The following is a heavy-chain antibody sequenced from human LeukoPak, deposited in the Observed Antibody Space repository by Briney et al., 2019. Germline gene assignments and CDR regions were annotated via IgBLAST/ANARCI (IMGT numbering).Heavy chain of an antibody. Sequence: GGSLRLSCAASGFTFSSYAMHWVRQAPGKGLKWVAVISYDGSNKYYADSVKGRFTISRDNSKNTLYLQMNSLRAEDTAVYYCAREEYDSSGYYHGGLVDYWGQGTLVTVSS. CDR3: AREEYDSSGYYHGGLVDY. CDR2: ISYDGSNK. CDR1: GFTFSSYA. V-gene: IGHV3-30-3*01. D-gene: IGHD3-22*01. J-gene: IGHJ4*02.